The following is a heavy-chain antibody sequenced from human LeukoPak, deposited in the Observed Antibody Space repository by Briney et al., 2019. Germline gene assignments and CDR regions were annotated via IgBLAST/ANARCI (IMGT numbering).Heavy chain of an antibody. CDR3: ANPKYYYDSSGYYYGGVYFDY. J-gene: IGHJ4*02. V-gene: IGHV3-23*01. CDR2: ISGSGGST. CDR1: GFTFSSYW. Sequence: GGSLRLSCAASGFTFSSYWMHWVRQAPGKGLEWVSAISGSGGSTYYADSVKGRFTISRDNSKNTLYLQMNSLRAEDTAVYYCANPKYYYDSSGYYYGGVYFDYWGQGTLVTVSS. D-gene: IGHD3-22*01.